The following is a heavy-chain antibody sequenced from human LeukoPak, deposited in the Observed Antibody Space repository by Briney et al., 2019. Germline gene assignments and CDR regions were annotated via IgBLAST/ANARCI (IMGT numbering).Heavy chain of an antibody. CDR3: ARDWADCGGDCYSWGYFDY. J-gene: IGHJ4*02. CDR2: ISSSSSTI. CDR1: GFTFSSYI. V-gene: IGHV3-48*01. Sequence: GGSLRLSCAASGFTFSSYIMNWVRQAPGKGLEWVSYISSSSSTIYYADSVKGRFTISRDNAKNSLYLQMNSLRAEDTAVYYCARDWADCGGDCYSWGYFDYWGQGTLVTVSS. D-gene: IGHD2-21*01.